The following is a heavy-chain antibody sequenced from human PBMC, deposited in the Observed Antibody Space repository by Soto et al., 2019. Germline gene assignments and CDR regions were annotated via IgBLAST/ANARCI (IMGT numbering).Heavy chain of an antibody. Sequence: PGGSLRLSCAASGFTFSSCAMGWVRQAPGKGLEWVSDIIDSGGSTYYADAVKGRFTISRDNSKSTLYLQMNSLRAEDTAVYYWGKGRSYYYYYGVDVWGKGPTVTVS. CDR2: IIDSGGST. V-gene: IGHV3-23*01. J-gene: IGHJ6*04. CDR1: GFTFSSCA. D-gene: IGHD1-26*01. CDR3: GKGRSYYYYYGVDV.